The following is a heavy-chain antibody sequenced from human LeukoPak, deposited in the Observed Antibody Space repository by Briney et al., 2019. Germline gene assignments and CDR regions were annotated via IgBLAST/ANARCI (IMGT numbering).Heavy chain of an antibody. CDR1: GFTFTRYW. CDR3: ARGRGTIYMFDY. J-gene: IGHJ4*02. Sequence: PGGSLTLSCAASGFTFTRYWMHWVRQVPGNGLVWVSRINSDGSSTTYADSVKGRFTISRDNARNTLYLQMNRLRAEDTAVYYCARGRGTIYMFDYWGQGTLVTVSS. D-gene: IGHD2/OR15-2a*01. CDR2: INSDGSST. V-gene: IGHV3-74*01.